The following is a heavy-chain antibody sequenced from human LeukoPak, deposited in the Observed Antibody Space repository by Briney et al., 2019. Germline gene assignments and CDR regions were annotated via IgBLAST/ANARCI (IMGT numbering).Heavy chain of an antibody. V-gene: IGHV3-21*01. CDR2: ISSSSSYI. CDR1: GFTLSSCS. D-gene: IGHD3-22*01. Sequence: GGSLRLSCAASGFTLSSCSMNWVRQAPGKGLEWVSSISSSSSYIYYADSLKGRFTISRDNAKNSLYLQMNSLRAEDTAVYYCARGDYYYDSSGYYFDYWGQGTLVTVSS. J-gene: IGHJ4*02. CDR3: ARGDYYYDSSGYYFDY.